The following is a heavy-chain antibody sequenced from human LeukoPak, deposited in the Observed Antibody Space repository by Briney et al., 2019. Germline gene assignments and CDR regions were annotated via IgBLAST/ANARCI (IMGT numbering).Heavy chain of an antibody. Sequence: SETLSLTCTVSGYSISSGYYWGWIRQPPGKGLQWIGSIFHSGNTYYNPSLKSRVTISVDTSKNQFSLKLSSVTAADTAVYYCARSGYDILTGYSPPVGWGQGTLVTVSS. V-gene: IGHV4-38-2*02. D-gene: IGHD3-9*01. CDR3: ARSGYDILTGYSPPVG. J-gene: IGHJ4*02. CDR1: GYSISSGYY. CDR2: IFHSGNT.